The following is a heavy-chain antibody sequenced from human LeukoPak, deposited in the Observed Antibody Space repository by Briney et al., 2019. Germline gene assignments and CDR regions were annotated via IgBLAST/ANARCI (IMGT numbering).Heavy chain of an antibody. D-gene: IGHD2-15*01. V-gene: IGHV3-30-3*01. J-gene: IGHJ6*02. Sequence: GGSLRLSCAASGFTFSSYAMDWVRQAPGKELEWVAVISYDGGNKYYADSVKGRFTISRDNSKNTLYLQMDSLRAEDTAVYYCARACSGAGCYYYGMDVWGQGTTVTVS. CDR2: ISYDGGNK. CDR1: GFTFSSYA. CDR3: ARACSGAGCYYYGMDV.